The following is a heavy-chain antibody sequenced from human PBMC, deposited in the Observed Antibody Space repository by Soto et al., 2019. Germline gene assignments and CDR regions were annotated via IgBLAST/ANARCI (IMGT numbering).Heavy chain of an antibody. Sequence: GASVAVCCTTSGGTFRIYAIICVRQAPGQGLEWMGGIIPIFSTPNYAQKFQGRVTITADESTSTAYMELSSLRSEDTAVYYCARPIQYYFDTSAQSAWFDPWGQGTLVTVSS. D-gene: IGHD3-22*01. J-gene: IGHJ5*02. CDR2: IIPIFSTP. CDR1: GGTFRIYA. V-gene: IGHV1-69*13. CDR3: ARPIQYYFDTSAQSAWFDP.